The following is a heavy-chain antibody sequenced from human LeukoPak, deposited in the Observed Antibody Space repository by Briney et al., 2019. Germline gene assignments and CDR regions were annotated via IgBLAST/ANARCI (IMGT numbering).Heavy chain of an antibody. CDR1: GFTFNTYG. Sequence: GGSLRLSCAASGFTFNTYGMNWVRQAPGKGLEWVAVISYDGSNKYYADSGKGRFTISRDNSKNTLYLQMNSLRAEDTAMFYCAKDSSETNPYYGMDVWGQGTTVTVS. J-gene: IGHJ6*02. D-gene: IGHD4-17*01. CDR2: ISYDGSNK. V-gene: IGHV3-30*18. CDR3: AKDSSETNPYYGMDV.